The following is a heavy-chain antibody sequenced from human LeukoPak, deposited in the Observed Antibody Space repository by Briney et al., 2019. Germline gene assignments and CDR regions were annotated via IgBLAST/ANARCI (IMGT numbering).Heavy chain of an antibody. V-gene: IGHV4-59*08. Sequence: SETLTLTCTVSGGSINSYYWSWIRQPPGKGLEWIGYIYYSGSTNYNRSLKSRVTISVDTSKNQLYLKLNTVTAADTAVYYCARQGGIPVAPYYLNYGGQGTLVTVS. CDR2: IYYSGST. CDR3: ARQGGIPVAPYYLNY. CDR1: GGSINSYY. J-gene: IGHJ4*02. D-gene: IGHD6-19*01.